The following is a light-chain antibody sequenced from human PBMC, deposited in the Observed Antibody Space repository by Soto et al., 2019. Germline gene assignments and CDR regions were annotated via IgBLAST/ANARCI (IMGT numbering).Light chain of an antibody. J-gene: IGKJ2*01. Sequence: DIQLTQSPSSLSASVGDRVTITCRASQSISTSLNWYQQKPGKAPNLLIFTSSNLESGVPSRFSGSGSGTDFTLTISSLQPEDFATYYCQQSYSTPYTFAQGTKVDIK. V-gene: IGKV1-39*01. CDR2: TSS. CDR1: QSISTS. CDR3: QQSYSTPYT.